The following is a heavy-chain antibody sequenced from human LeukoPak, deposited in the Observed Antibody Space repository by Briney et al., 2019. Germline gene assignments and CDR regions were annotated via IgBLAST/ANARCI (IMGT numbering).Heavy chain of an antibody. J-gene: IGHJ4*02. CDR1: GFTFSSYG. D-gene: IGHD3-9*01. Sequence: GGSLRLSCAASGFTFSSYGMHWVRQAPGKGLEWVAVISYDGSNKYYADSVKGRFTISRDNSKNTLYLQMNSLRAEDTAVYYCAKERSYDIPLYYFDYWGQGTLVTVSS. CDR2: ISYDGSNK. V-gene: IGHV3-30*18. CDR3: AKERSYDIPLYYFDY.